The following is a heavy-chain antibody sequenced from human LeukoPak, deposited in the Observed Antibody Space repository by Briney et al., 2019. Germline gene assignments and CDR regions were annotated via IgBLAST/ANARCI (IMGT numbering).Heavy chain of an antibody. CDR2: MNPNSGNT. Sequence: ASVKVSCKASGYTFTSYDINWVRQATGQELEWMGWMNPNSGNTGYAQKFQGRVTITRNTSISTAYMELSSLKSEDTAVYYCARAVGSSWYLRGGTYYFDYWGQGTLVTVSS. D-gene: IGHD6-13*01. J-gene: IGHJ4*02. V-gene: IGHV1-8*03. CDR3: ARAVGSSWYLRGGTYYFDY. CDR1: GYTFTSYD.